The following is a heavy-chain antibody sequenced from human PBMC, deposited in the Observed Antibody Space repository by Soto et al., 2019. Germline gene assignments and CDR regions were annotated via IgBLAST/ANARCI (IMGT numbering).Heavy chain of an antibody. CDR3: ARDDGSGVAPSDLDF. D-gene: IGHD2-8*01. J-gene: IGHJ4*02. CDR1: GFTFSSYS. CDR2: ISSSGIYI. Sequence: EEQLVESGGGLVKPGGSLRLSCVASGFTFSSYSMNWVRQAPGKGLEWVSSISSSGIYINYADSVKGRFTISRDNAKTSVSLQMNSLRDEDTAVYFCARDDGSGVAPSDLDFWGQGTLVTVSS. V-gene: IGHV3-21*01.